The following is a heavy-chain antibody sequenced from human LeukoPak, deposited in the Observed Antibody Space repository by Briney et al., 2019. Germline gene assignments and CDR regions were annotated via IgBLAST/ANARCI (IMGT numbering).Heavy chain of an antibody. V-gene: IGHV4-39*07. CDR2: IYYSGST. D-gene: IGHD3-22*01. CDR1: GGSISSNNYY. J-gene: IGHJ4*02. CDR3: ARAGSSAYVLDY. Sequence: SETLSLTCTVSGGSISSNNYYWGWIRQPPGKGLEWIGCIYYSGSTYYNPSLKSRVTISVDTSKSQFSLKLSSVTAADTAVYYCARAGSSAYVLDYWGQGTLVTVSS.